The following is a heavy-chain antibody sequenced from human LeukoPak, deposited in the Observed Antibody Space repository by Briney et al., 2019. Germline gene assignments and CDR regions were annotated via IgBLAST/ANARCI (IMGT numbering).Heavy chain of an antibody. CDR3: ASGSYWFDP. Sequence: SETLSLTCTVSGGSISGYYWSWIRQPPGKGLEWIGEINHSGSTNYNPSLKSRVTISVDTSKNQFSLKLSSVTAADTAVYYCASGSYWFDPWGQGTLVTVSS. CDR2: INHSGST. V-gene: IGHV4-34*01. CDR1: GGSISGYY. J-gene: IGHJ5*02.